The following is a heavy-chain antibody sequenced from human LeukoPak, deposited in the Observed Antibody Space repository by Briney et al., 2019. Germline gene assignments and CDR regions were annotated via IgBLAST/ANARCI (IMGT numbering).Heavy chain of an antibody. CDR2: ISSSGSTI. D-gene: IGHD3-22*01. Sequence: GGSLRLSCAASGFTFSDYYMSWIRQAPGKGLEWVSYISSSGSTIYYADSVKGRFTISRDNSKNTLYLQMNSLRAEDTAVYYCARVGSSGYYYIDYWGQGTLVTVSS. CDR1: GFTFSDYY. V-gene: IGHV3-11*04. J-gene: IGHJ4*02. CDR3: ARVGSSGYYYIDY.